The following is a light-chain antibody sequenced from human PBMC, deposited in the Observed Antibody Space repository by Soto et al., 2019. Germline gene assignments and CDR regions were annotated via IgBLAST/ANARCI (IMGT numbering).Light chain of an antibody. CDR2: GAS. CDR3: QQYCSSPWT. J-gene: IGKJ1*01. V-gene: IGKV3-20*01. Sequence: FTQSPGIVALSPGERATLSCRASQSVSSSYLAWYQQKPGQAPRLLIYGASSRATGIPDRFSGSGSGTDFTLTISRLEPEDFAVYYCQQYCSSPWTFGQGTKVDIK. CDR1: QSVSSSY.